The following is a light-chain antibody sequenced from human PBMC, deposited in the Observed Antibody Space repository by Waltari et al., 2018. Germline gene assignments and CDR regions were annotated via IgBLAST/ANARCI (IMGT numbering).Light chain of an antibody. Sequence: EIVLTQFPGTLTLSPGERATLACRASQCVGSSLAWYQQKPGQAPRLLIYDASRRATGIPDRFSGSGSGTDFSLTISRLEPEDFAVYYCQNYVRLPATFGQGTKVEI. CDR3: QNYVRLPAT. J-gene: IGKJ1*01. CDR2: DAS. V-gene: IGKV3-20*01. CDR1: QCVGSS.